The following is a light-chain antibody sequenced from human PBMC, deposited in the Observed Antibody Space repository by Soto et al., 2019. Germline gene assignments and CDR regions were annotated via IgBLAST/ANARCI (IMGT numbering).Light chain of an antibody. CDR1: SSDVGGYNY. Sequence: QSVLTQPASVSWSPGQSITISCTGSSSDVGGYNYVSWYQQHPGKAPKLMIYDVSNRPSGVSNRFSGSKSGNTASLTISGVQAEDEADYYCSSYTSSITLSVFGNGTKVTVL. V-gene: IGLV2-14*01. CDR3: SSYTSSITLSV. CDR2: DVS. J-gene: IGLJ1*01.